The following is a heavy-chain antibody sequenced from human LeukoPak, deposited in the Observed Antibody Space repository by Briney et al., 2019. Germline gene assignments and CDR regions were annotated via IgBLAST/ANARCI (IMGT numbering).Heavy chain of an antibody. J-gene: IGHJ4*02. CDR1: RFTVSNNY. CDR3: ANGRGFRVWDPCDN. CDR2: IYSGGYT. Sequence: GESLRLSCAASRFTVSNNYMSWVRQAPGEGLEWVSVIYSGGYTNYADYATGRFTITSDNSKNKLLLEMNSRTLEHTALSYFANGRGFRVWDPCDNWGQGTLITVSS. D-gene: IGHD3-16*01. V-gene: IGHV3-66*01.